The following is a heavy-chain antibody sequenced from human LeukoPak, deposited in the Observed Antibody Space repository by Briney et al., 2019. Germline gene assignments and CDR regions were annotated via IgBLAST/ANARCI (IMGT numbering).Heavy chain of an antibody. Sequence: GGSLRLSCAASGFTFSSYAMSWVRQAPGKGLEWVSAISGSGGSTYYADSVKGRFTISRDNSKNTLYLQMNSLRAEDTAVYYCAREGGSYYDILNWFDPWGQGTLVTVSS. CDR1: GFTFSSYA. J-gene: IGHJ5*02. CDR3: AREGGSYYDILNWFDP. D-gene: IGHD3-9*01. V-gene: IGHV3-23*01. CDR2: ISGSGGST.